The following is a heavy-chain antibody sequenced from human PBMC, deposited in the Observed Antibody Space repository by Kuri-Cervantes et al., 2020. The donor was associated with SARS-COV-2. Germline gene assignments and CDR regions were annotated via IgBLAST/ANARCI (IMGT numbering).Heavy chain of an antibody. CDR2: TSTYSGNA. CDR1: GYTFTSYG. J-gene: IGHJ4*02. CDR3: AKNWGASGWYPFDC. V-gene: IGHV1-18*01. Sequence: ASVKVSCKASGYTFTSYGISWVRQAPGQGLEWMGWTSTYSGNANYAQRLQGRVTMTTDTSTSTAYMELRSLRSDDTAVFYCAKNWGASGWYPFDCWGQGTLVTVSS. D-gene: IGHD6-19*01.